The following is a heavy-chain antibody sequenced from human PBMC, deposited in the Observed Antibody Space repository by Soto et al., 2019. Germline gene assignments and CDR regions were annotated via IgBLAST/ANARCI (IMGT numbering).Heavy chain of an antibody. Sequence: SQTLSLTCAISGDSVSSNSAAWNWIRQSPSRGLEWLGGTYYRSKWYNDYAVSVKSRITINPDTSKNQFSLQLNSVTPEDTAVYYCASEAWGIAAAGSAWFDPWGQGTLVTVSS. CDR2: TYYRSKWYN. V-gene: IGHV6-1*01. D-gene: IGHD6-13*01. J-gene: IGHJ5*02. CDR3: ASEAWGIAAAGSAWFDP. CDR1: GDSVSSNSAA.